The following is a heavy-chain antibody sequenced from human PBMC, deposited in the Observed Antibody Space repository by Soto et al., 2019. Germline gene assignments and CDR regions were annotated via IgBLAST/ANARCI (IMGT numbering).Heavy chain of an antibody. Sequence: GASVKVSCEACGYTFTSYGISWVRQAPGQGLEWMGWISAYNGNTNYAQKLQGRVTMTTDTSASTAYMELRSLRSDDTAVYYCASPQVGITGTTRDLDYWGQGTQVTVSS. CDR1: GYTFTSYG. D-gene: IGHD1-20*01. CDR3: ASPQVGITGTTRDLDY. V-gene: IGHV1-18*01. J-gene: IGHJ4*02. CDR2: ISAYNGNT.